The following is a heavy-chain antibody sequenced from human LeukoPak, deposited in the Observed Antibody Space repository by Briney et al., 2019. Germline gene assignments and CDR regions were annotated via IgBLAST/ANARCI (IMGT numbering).Heavy chain of an antibody. J-gene: IGHJ4*02. CDR3: AREEQWLVQRNFDY. Sequence: ASVKVSCKASGYTFTGYYMHWVRQAPGQGLEWMGWINPNSGGTNYAQKFQGRVTMTRDTSISTAYMELSRLRSDDMAVYYCAREEQWLVQRNFDYWGQGTLVTVSS. CDR2: INPNSGGT. V-gene: IGHV1-2*02. D-gene: IGHD6-19*01. CDR1: GYTFTGYY.